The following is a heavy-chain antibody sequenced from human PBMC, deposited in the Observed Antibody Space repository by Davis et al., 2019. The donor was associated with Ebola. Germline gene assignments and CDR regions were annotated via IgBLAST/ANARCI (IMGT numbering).Heavy chain of an antibody. CDR2: IVGGSGNT. J-gene: IGHJ4*02. Sequence: SVKGSCKASGFTFSKSAVQWVRQARGQRLEWIGWIVGGSGNTEYSERFQGRVTITRDLSTTTSYMELHSLGSGDTAMYYCAASVNGKLVIAIPYYFDSWGQGTLVTVSS. CDR1: GFTFSKSA. CDR3: AASVNGKLVIAIPYYFDS. V-gene: IGHV1-58*01. D-gene: IGHD2-21*01.